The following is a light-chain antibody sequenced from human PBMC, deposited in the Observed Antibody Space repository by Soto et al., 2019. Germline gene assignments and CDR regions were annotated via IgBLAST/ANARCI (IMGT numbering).Light chain of an antibody. V-gene: IGLV2-23*02. CDR1: SSDVGSYNL. Sequence: QSVLTQPASVSGSPGQSITISCTGTSSDVGSYNLVSWYQQHPGKAPKLMIYEVNKRPSGVSNRFSGSKSGNTASLTISGLQAEDEADYYCCSYAGSSTVVFGTGTKLTVL. CDR3: CSYAGSSTVV. J-gene: IGLJ1*01. CDR2: EVN.